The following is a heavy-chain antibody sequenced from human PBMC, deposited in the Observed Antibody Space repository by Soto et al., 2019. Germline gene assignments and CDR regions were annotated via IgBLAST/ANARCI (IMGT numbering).Heavy chain of an antibody. CDR2: IDWDDDK. CDR1: GFSLSTSGMC. CDR3: ARISEYYFDY. D-gene: IGHD3-10*01. Sequence: GSGPYAGEPTQTLTLTCTFSGFSLSTSGMCVSWIRQPPGKALEWLARIDWDDDKYYSTSLKTRLTISKDTSKNQVVLTMTNMDPVDTATYYCARISEYYFDYWGQGTLVTFSS. V-gene: IGHV2-70*11. J-gene: IGHJ4*02.